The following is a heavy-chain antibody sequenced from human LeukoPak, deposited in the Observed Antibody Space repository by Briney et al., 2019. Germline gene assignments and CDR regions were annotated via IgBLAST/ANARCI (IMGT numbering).Heavy chain of an antibody. J-gene: IGHJ5*02. CDR3: ARDWEAMVLNWLDP. V-gene: IGHV1-69*04. Sequence: SVKVSCKASGGTFSSYAISWVRQAPGQGLEWMGRIIPILGIANYAQKFQGRVTITADKSTSTAYMELSSLRSEDTAVYYCARDWEAMVLNWLDPWGQGTLVTVSS. CDR2: IIPILGIA. D-gene: IGHD5-18*01. CDR1: GGTFSSYA.